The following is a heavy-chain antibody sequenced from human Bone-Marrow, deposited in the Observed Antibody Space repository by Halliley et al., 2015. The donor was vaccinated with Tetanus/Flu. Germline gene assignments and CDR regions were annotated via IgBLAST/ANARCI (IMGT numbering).Heavy chain of an antibody. CDR3: ARVAGFEESDAFDV. J-gene: IGHJ3*01. V-gene: IGHV4-30-4*05. Sequence: WLGHIYSTGSASYNPPLQSRVTISVDTSKNHFPLKVRSVSAADSAVYYCARVAGFEESDAFDVWGQGTMVTVSS. CDR2: IYSTGSA. D-gene: IGHD3-10*01.